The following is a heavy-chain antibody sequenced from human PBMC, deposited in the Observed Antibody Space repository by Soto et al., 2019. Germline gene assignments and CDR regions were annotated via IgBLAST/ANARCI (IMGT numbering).Heavy chain of an antibody. CDR1: GGTFSSYA. CDR2: IIPIFGTA. J-gene: IGHJ4*02. D-gene: IGHD3-22*01. Sequence: GASVKVSCKASGGTFSSYAISWVRQAPGQGLEWMGGIIPIFGTANYAQKFQGRVTITADESTSTAYMELSSLRSEDTAVYYCAREFTATYYYDSSGYNPFDYWGQGTLVTVSS. V-gene: IGHV1-69*13. CDR3: AREFTATYYYDSSGYNPFDY.